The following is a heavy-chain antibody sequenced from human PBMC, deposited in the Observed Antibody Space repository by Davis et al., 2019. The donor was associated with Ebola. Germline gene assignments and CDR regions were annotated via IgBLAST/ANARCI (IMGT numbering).Heavy chain of an antibody. D-gene: IGHD2-2*01. J-gene: IGHJ4*02. Sequence: GESLKISCAASGFTFSDYYMSWIRQAPGKGLEWVSYISSSSSYTNYADSVKGRFTISRDNAKNSLYLQMNSLRAEDTAVYYCAKAGGPAATFLGYWGQGTLVTVSS. CDR2: ISSSSSYT. CDR1: GFTFSDYY. V-gene: IGHV3-11*06. CDR3: AKAGGPAATFLGY.